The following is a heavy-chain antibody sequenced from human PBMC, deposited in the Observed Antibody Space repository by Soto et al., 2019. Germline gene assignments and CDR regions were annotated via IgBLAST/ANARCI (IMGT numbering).Heavy chain of an antibody. Sequence: PSETLSLTCAVYGGSFSGYYWSWIRQPPGKGLEWIGEINHSGSTNYNPSLKSRVTISVDTSKNQFSLKLSSVTAADTAVYYCARGRGYCSSTSWCYYYYGMDVWGQGTTVT. CDR3: ARGRGYCSSTSWCYYYYGMDV. CDR2: INHSGST. D-gene: IGHD2-2*01. CDR1: GGSFSGYY. V-gene: IGHV4-34*01. J-gene: IGHJ6*02.